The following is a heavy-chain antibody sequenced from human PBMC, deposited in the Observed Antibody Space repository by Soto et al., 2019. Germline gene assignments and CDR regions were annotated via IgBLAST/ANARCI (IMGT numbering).Heavy chain of an antibody. V-gene: IGHV4-4*02. CDR1: GGSISSSNW. CDR2: IYHSGST. D-gene: IGHD1-26*01. J-gene: IGHJ4*02. CDR3: AAGELEADY. Sequence: QVQLQESGPGLVKPSGTLSLTCAVSGGSISSSNWWSWVRQPPGKGLEWIGEIYHSGSTNYNPSRKGRVPTSVAQSKNQFSLKLSSVTAADTAVYSCAAGELEADYWGQGTLVTVAS.